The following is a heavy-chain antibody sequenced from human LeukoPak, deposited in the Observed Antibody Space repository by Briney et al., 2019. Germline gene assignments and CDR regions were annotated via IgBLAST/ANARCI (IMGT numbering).Heavy chain of an antibody. V-gene: IGHV4-59*08. CDR3: ARTKSGWYYSDY. CDR1: GGSMRSYY. D-gene: IGHD6-19*01. Sequence: SETLSLTCTVSGGSMRSYYWSWIRQPPGQGLELIGYVYYSGTANYNPSLESRVTILVDTSKNQFYLTLSSVTAADTAVYYCARTKSGWYYSDYWGQGTLVSVSS. CDR2: VYYSGTA. J-gene: IGHJ4*02.